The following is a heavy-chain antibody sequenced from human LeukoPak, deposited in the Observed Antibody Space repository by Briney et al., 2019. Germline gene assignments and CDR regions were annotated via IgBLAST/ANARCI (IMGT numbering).Heavy chain of an antibody. D-gene: IGHD6-13*01. V-gene: IGHV3-21*01. CDR1: GFTFSSYS. Sequence: GGSLGLSCAASGFTFSSYSMNWVRQAPGKGLEWVASISSSSSYIYYADSVKGRFTISRDNAKNSLYLQMNSLRAEDTAVYYCARGQQRIDYWGQGTLVTVSS. J-gene: IGHJ4*02. CDR2: ISSSSSYI. CDR3: ARGQQRIDY.